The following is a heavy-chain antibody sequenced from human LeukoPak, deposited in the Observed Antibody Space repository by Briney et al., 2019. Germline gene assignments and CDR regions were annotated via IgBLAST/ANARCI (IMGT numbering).Heavy chain of an antibody. J-gene: IGHJ4*02. V-gene: IGHV3-9*01. CDR3: AKHSRDILTGCYDY. CDR2: ISWNSGSI. Sequence: GGSLRLSCAASGFTFGDYAMHWVRQAPGKGLERVSGISWNSGSIGYADSVKGRFTISRDNANNSLYLQMSSLRAEDTALYYCAKHSRDILTGCYDYWGQGTLVTVSS. D-gene: IGHD3-9*01. CDR1: GFTFGDYA.